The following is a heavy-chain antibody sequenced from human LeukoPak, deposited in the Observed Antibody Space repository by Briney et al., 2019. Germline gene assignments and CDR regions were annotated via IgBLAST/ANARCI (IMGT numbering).Heavy chain of an antibody. CDR2: IKNDGAVK. D-gene: IGHD3-10*01. Sequence: GGSLRLSCAASGFTFSYHWMTWVRQAPGKGLEWVANIKNDGAVKNYVDSVKGRFTISRDNAKNSLYLQMNSLRAEDTAVYYCASGHRGSDYWGQGTLVTVSS. V-gene: IGHV3-7*01. CDR3: ASGHRGSDY. J-gene: IGHJ4*02. CDR1: GFTFSYHW.